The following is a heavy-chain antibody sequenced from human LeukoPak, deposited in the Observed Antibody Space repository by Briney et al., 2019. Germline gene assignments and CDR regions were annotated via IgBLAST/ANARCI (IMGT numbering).Heavy chain of an antibody. CDR2: TYYRSKWYN. J-gene: IGHJ6*02. CDR3: ARDNNPYYYGSGSYRSMDV. Sequence: SQTLSLTCAISGDSVFSNSAAWNWIRQSPSRGLEWLGRTYYRSKWYNDYAVSVKSRITINPDTSKNQFSLQLNSVTPEDTAVYYCARDNNPYYYGSGSYRSMDVWGQGTTVTVSS. D-gene: IGHD3-10*01. V-gene: IGHV6-1*01. CDR1: GDSVFSNSAA.